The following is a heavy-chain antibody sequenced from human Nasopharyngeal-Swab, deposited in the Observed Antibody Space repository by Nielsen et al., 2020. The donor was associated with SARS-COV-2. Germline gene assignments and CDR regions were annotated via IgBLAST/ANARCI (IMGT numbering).Heavy chain of an antibody. J-gene: IGHJ4*02. V-gene: IGHV4-61*02. Sequence: WIRQPPGKGLEWIGRIYTSGSTNYNPSHKSRVTISVDTSKNQFSLKLSSVTAADTAVYYCARGGCSSTSCYEIDYWGQGTLVTVSS. CDR2: IYTSGST. D-gene: IGHD2-2*01. CDR3: ARGGCSSTSCYEIDY.